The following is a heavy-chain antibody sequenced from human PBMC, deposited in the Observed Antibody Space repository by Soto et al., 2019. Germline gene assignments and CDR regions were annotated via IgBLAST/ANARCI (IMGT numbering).Heavy chain of an antibody. D-gene: IGHD4-17*01. CDR3: ATHTVTTKYYYYYMDV. CDR2: ISGSGGST. Sequence: EVQLLESGGGLVQPGGSLRLSCAASGFTFSSYAMSWVRQAPGKGLEWVSAISGSGGSTYYADSVKGRFIISRDNSKNTLYLQMNSLRAEDTAVYYCATHTVTTKYYYYYMDVWGKGTTVTVSS. V-gene: IGHV3-23*01. J-gene: IGHJ6*03. CDR1: GFTFSSYA.